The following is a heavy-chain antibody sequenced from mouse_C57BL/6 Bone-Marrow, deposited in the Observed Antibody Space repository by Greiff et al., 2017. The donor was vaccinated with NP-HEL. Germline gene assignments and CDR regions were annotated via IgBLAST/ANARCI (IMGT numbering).Heavy chain of an antibody. Sequence: QVQLQQSDAELVKPGASVKISCKVSGYTFTDHTIHWMKQRPEQGLEWIGYIYPRDGSTKHNEKFKGKATLTADKSSSTAYMQLNSLTSEDSAVYFCARGNYDYDGYYAMDYWGQGTSVTVSS. J-gene: IGHJ4*01. CDR2: IYPRDGST. CDR3: ARGNYDYDGYYAMDY. CDR1: GYTFTDHT. D-gene: IGHD2-4*01. V-gene: IGHV1-78*01.